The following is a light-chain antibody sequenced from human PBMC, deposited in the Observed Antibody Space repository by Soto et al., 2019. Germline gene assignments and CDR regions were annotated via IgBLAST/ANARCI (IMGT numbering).Light chain of an antibody. J-gene: IGLJ1*01. CDR1: SGYSNYK. Sequence: QSVLTQPPSASASLGASVTLTCTLSSGYSNYKVDWYQQRPGKGPRFVMRVGTGGIVGSKGDGIPDRFAVLGSGLNRYLTIKNIQEEDESDYHCGADHGSGSNFVYVFGPGTTLTVL. CDR2: VGTGGIVG. CDR3: GADHGSGSNFVYV. V-gene: IGLV9-49*01.